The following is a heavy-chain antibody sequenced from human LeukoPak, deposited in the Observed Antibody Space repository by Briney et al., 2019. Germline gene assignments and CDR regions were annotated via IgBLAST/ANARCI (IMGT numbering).Heavy chain of an antibody. Sequence: GESLKISCKGSGYSFTTYWVGWVRQMPGKGLEWMGIIYPGDSTTIYSPSLQGQVTISADESISTAYLQWSSLKASDTAMYFCARHRPGDQGYYYYGLDVWGQGTTVTVSS. J-gene: IGHJ6*02. CDR3: ARHRPGDQGYYYYGLDV. CDR2: IYPGDSTT. V-gene: IGHV5-51*01. CDR1: GYSFTTYW. D-gene: IGHD4-17*01.